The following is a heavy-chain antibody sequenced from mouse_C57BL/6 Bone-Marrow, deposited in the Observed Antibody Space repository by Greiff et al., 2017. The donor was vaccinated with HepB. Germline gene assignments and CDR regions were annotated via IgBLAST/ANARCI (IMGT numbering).Heavy chain of an antibody. CDR3: AREDPLRGDYFDY. CDR1: GYTFTSYW. J-gene: IGHJ2*01. CDR2: IDPSDSYT. Sequence: QVQLKQPGAELVKPGASVKLSCKASGYTFTSYWMQWVKQRPGQGLEWIGEIDPSDSYTNYNQKFKGKATLTVDTSSSTAYMQLSSLTSEDSAVYYCAREDPLRGDYFDYWGQGTTLTVSS. V-gene: IGHV1-50*01. D-gene: IGHD1-2*01.